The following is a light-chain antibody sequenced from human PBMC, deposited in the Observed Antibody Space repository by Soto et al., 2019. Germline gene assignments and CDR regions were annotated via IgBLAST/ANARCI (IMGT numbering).Light chain of an antibody. Sequence: DIQMTQSPSSLSASVGDRVTITCRTGHSFSRYLYWYQQKPGKAPKLLIYAASSLESGVPSRFSGSGSGTDFTLPISSLQPEVFATYYWQQSSSTPWTFGLFTEVEI. CDR2: AAS. J-gene: IGKJ1*01. CDR3: QQSSSTPWT. CDR1: HSFSRY. V-gene: IGKV1-39*01.